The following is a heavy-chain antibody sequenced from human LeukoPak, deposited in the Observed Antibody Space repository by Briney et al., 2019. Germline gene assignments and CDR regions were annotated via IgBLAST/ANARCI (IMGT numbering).Heavy chain of an antibody. CDR2: IYYIGST. V-gene: IGHV4-38-2*02. J-gene: IGHJ3*02. D-gene: IGHD6-13*01. CDR1: GYSISSGYY. Sequence: SETLSLTCTVSGYSISSGYYWGWIRQPPGKGLEWIGSIYYIGSTYYNPSLKSRVTISVDTSKNQFSLKLSSVTAADTAVYYCARRGDPVSQTDAFDIWGQGTMVTVSS. CDR3: ARRGDPVSQTDAFDI.